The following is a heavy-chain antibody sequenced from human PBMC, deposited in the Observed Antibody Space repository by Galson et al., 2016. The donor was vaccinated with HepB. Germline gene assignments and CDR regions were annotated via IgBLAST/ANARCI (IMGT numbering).Heavy chain of an antibody. V-gene: IGHV3-11*01. CDR1: GFTFSDYY. Sequence: SLRLSCAASGFTFSDYYMSWVRQPPGKGLEYIAYIDSSRTITYYADSVKGRFTISRDNAKSSLYLQMSGLRSDDTAVYYCAFCSAGFCYHGGYFYYGLDVWGQGTAVTVS. D-gene: IGHD2-15*01. J-gene: IGHJ6*02. CDR2: IDSSRTIT. CDR3: AFCSAGFCYHGGYFYYGLDV.